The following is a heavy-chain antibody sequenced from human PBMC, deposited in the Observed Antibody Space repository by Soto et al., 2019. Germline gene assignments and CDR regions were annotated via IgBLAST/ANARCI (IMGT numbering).Heavy chain of an antibody. V-gene: IGHV3-74*03. J-gene: IGHJ6*02. CDR1: GFTFNTYW. CDR3: ARGGGTGLVTYGMDV. Sequence: EVQLVESGGGLVQPGGSLRLSCAASGFTFNTYWMHWVRQAPGKGLVWVSRINGDGRSTPYADSVKGRFTISRDNAKNTLYLQMNSLRADDMAVYYCARGGGTGLVTYGMDVCGQGTTVTVSS. CDR2: INGDGRST. D-gene: IGHD5-18*01.